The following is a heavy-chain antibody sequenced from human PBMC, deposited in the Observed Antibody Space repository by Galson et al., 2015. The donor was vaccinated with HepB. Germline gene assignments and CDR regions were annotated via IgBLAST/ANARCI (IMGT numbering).Heavy chain of an antibody. CDR3: AKGPTYCGGDCYPDY. D-gene: IGHD2-21*01. CDR2: ISGSAATT. Sequence: SPRLPCAASGFTFTNYAKSWVRQAQWKGLGWVSGISGSAATTSYADAVKGRFTISRDNSKNTVYLQMNSLSAEDTAIYYCAKGPTYCGGDCYPDYWGQGTLVTVSS. V-gene: IGHV3-23*01. J-gene: IGHJ4*02. CDR1: GFTFTNYA.